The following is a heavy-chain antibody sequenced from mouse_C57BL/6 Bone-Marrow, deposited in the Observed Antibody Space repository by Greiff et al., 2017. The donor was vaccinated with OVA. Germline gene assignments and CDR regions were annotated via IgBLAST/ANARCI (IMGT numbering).Heavy chain of an antibody. V-gene: IGHV1-64*01. CDR1: GYTFTSYW. Sequence: QVQLQQPGAELVKPGASVKLSCKASGYTFTSYWMHWVKQRPGQGLEWIGMIHPNSGSTNYNEKFKSKATLTVDKSSSTAYMQLSSLTSEDSAVYYCARKGLQRGYAMDDWGQGTSVTVSS. J-gene: IGHJ4*01. CDR2: IHPNSGST. D-gene: IGHD1-1*01. CDR3: ARKGLQRGYAMDD.